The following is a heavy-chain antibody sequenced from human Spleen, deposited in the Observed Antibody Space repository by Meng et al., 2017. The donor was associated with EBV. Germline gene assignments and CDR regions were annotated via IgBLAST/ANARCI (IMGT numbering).Heavy chain of an antibody. J-gene: IGHJ4*02. D-gene: IGHD5-24*01. CDR2: ISAYNGNR. CDR1: GCRFTSYG. CDR3: ARDLEDGDFDY. Sequence: QVQLGQAGAEVKKPGASVKISCKASGCRFTSYGISWVRQAPRQGLEWMGWISAYNGNRNYGQKLQGRVTMTTDTSTSTAYMELRSLRFDDTAVYYCARDLEDGDFDYWGQGTLVTVSS. V-gene: IGHV1-18*01.